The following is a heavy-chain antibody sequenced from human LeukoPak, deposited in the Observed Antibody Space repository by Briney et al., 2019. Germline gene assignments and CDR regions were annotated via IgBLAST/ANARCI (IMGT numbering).Heavy chain of an antibody. CDR1: GGSINGYY. CDR2: IYNSESI. Sequence: SSETLSLNCTVSGGSINGYYWSWIRQPAGKGLEWIGRIYNSESINYNPSLKSRVTMSIDTSKSQFSLKLNSVTAADTAVYYCARDRSSSYTRDWFDPWGQGALVTVSS. V-gene: IGHV4-4*07. CDR3: ARDRSSSYTRDWFDP. D-gene: IGHD6-13*01. J-gene: IGHJ5*02.